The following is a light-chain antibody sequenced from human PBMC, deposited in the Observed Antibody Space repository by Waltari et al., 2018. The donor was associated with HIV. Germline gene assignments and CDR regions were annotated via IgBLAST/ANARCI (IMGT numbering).Light chain of an antibody. CDR2: DHS. J-gene: IGLJ2*01. V-gene: IGLV6-57*01. Sequence: NFMLTQPHPVSDSPGKTVTISCTRNSGSIASNSVPRYQRRPGSSPTPVIFDHSQRPAGVSYRFSSSIDTSSNSASLTIVGLKTEYEGDFFCHSYDSDNQIFGGGTNLTVL. CDR3: HSYDSDNQI. CDR1: SGSIASNS.